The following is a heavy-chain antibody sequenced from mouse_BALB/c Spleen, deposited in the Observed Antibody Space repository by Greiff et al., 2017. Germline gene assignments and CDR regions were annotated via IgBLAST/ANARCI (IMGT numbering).Heavy chain of an antibody. V-gene: IGHV2-2*02. CDR1: GFSLTSYG. Sequence: VKLMESGPGLVQPSQSLSITCTVSGFSLTSYGVHWVRQSPGKGLEWLGVIWSGGSTDYNAAFISRLSISKDNSKSQVFFKMNSLQANDTAIYYCARNKGLGLSYWYFDVWGAGTTVTVSS. CDR3: ARNKGLGLSYWYFDV. J-gene: IGHJ1*01. CDR2: IWSGGST. D-gene: IGHD4-1*01.